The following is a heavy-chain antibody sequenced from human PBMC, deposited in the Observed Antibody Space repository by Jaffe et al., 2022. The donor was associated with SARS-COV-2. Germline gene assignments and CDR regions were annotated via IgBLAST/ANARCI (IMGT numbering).Heavy chain of an antibody. CDR3: VNGDDHGDSLFDY. D-gene: IGHD4-17*01. CDR1: GYSFSNYW. Sequence: EVQLVQSGAEVKKPGESLRISCKASGYSFSNYWIAWVRQTPGTGLEWMGRIDPRDSYTKYSPSFQGHVTISADKSITTAYLEWSSLKASDSAMYYCVNGDDHGDSLFDYWGQGTLVTVSS. CDR2: IDPRDSYT. V-gene: IGHV5-10-1*03. J-gene: IGHJ4*02.